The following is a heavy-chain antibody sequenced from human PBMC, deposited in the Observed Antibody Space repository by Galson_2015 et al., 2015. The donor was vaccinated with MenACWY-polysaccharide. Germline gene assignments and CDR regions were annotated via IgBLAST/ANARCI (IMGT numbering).Heavy chain of an antibody. CDR1: GFTFSSYA. D-gene: IGHD3-3*01. J-gene: IGHJ5*02. V-gene: IGHV3-23*01. CDR2: ISGSGGST. Sequence: SLRLSCAASGFTFSSYAMSWVRQAPGKGLEWVSAISGSGGSTYYADSVKGRFTISRDNSKNTLYLQMNSLRAEETAVYYCAKRVGLRSGFDPWGQGTLVTVSS. CDR3: AKRVGLRSGFDP.